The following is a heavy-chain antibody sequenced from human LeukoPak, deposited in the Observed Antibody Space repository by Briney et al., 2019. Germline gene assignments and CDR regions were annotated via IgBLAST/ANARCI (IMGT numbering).Heavy chain of an antibody. J-gene: IGHJ5*02. V-gene: IGHV5-51*01. CDR1: GYSINNYW. Sequence: GESLKFSCKGSGYSINNYWIGWVRQVPGKGLEWVGIIYPADSDIRYSPSFQGRVTISADKSISTAYLQWSSLKASDTAMYYCARQEYCSGGSCYTWFDPWGQGTLVTVSS. CDR2: IYPADSDI. CDR3: ARQEYCSGGSCYTWFDP. D-gene: IGHD2-15*01.